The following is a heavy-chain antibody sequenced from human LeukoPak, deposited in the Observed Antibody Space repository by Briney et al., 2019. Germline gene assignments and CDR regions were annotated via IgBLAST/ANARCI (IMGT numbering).Heavy chain of an antibody. J-gene: IGHJ5*01. V-gene: IGHV6-1*01. CDR1: GDSVYSKNGA. CDR3: ARDLGTSGWYTFDF. Sequence: SQTLSLTCAISGDSVYSKNGAWNWIRQSPSRGLESLGRTYYRSKWYDEYADSVKGRITISPDTSKNQFSLHVYSVTPEDTAVYYCARDLGTSGWYTFDFWGQGTLVTVSS. CDR2: TYYRSKWYD. D-gene: IGHD6-19*01.